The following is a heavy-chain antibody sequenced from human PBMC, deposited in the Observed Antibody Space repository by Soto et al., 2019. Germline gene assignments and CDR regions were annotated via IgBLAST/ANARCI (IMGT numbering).Heavy chain of an antibody. CDR2: ISSGSSTI. CDR3: AREVSNSFDY. J-gene: IGHJ4*02. CDR1: GLTVSFFS. Sequence: GGSLRLSCAASGLTVSFFSMNWVRQAPGKGLEWVSYISSGSSTIYYADSVKGRFAISRDDAKNSLYLQMNSLRDEDTAVYYCAREVSNSFDYWGQGTLVTVYS. V-gene: IGHV3-48*02.